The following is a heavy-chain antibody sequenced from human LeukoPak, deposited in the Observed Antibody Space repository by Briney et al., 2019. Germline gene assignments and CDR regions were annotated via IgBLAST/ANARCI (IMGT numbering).Heavy chain of an antibody. CDR1: GGSISSSSHY. J-gene: IGHJ4*02. V-gene: IGHV4-39*01. CDR3: ARQRYYGSGSYRRVDY. D-gene: IGHD3-10*01. Sequence: PSETLSLTCTVSGGSISSSSHYWGWIRQPPGKGLEWIGSIYYSGSTYYNPSLKSRVTISVDTSKNQFSLKLSSVTAADTAVYYCARQRYYGSGSYRRVDYWGQGTLVTVS. CDR2: IYYSGST.